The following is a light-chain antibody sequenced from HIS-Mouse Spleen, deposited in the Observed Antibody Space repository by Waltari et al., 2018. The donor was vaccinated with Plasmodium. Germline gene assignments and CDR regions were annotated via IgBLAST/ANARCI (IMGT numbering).Light chain of an antibody. CDR2: GAS. CDR3: QQYNNWPPYT. CDR1: QSVSSN. J-gene: IGKJ2*01. Sequence: EIVMTQSPATLSVSPGERATLSCRASQSVSSNLAWYQQKPGQAPRLIIYGASTRATGIPARFSGSGSGTEFTLTSSSMQSEDFAGYYCQQYNNWPPYTFGQGTKLEIK. V-gene: IGKV3-15*01.